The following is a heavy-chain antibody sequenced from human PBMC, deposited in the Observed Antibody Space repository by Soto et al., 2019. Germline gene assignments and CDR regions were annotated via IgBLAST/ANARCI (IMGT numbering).Heavy chain of an antibody. CDR2: INGYNGNT. J-gene: IGHJ6*02. Sequence: QVQLVQSGAEVKKPGAPVKVSCKASGYTFSRSGISWVRQAPGQGLEWMGWINGYNGNTNYTQKMQGRITMTTDTPTSTAYMELRSLRSDDTAVYYCARMGDVPYYYYGMDVWGQGTTVIVSS. CDR3: ARMGDVPYYYYGMDV. D-gene: IGHD3-16*01. V-gene: IGHV1-18*01. CDR1: GYTFSRSG.